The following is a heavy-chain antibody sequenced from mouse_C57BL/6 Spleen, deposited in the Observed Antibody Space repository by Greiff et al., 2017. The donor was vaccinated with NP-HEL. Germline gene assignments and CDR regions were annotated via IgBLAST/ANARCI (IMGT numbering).Heavy chain of an antibody. CDR3: ARGVDRYFDY. D-gene: IGHD3-3*01. Sequence: QVQLQQPGAELVKPGASVKLSCKASGYTFTSYWMHWVKQRPGKGLEWIGMIHPNSGGTNYNEKFKSKATLTVDKSSSTAYMQLRSLTSADSAFYYCARGVDRYFDYWGQGTTLTVSS. V-gene: IGHV1-64*01. CDR1: GYTFTSYW. J-gene: IGHJ2*01. CDR2: IHPNSGGT.